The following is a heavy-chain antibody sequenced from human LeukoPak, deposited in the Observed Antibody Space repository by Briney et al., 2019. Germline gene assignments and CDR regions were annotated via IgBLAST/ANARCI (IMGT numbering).Heavy chain of an antibody. Sequence: PGGPLRFSSAASGFPFSRDWVSGVGQAPGKGVGWVATISRGGSGRDYVHSVKGRFTISRDNAKHSLFLQMNNLRAEDTASYYCVRGIDYWGQGTLVTVSS. CDR1: GFPFSRDW. CDR2: ISRGGSGR. V-gene: IGHV3-7*05. J-gene: IGHJ4*02. CDR3: VRGIDY.